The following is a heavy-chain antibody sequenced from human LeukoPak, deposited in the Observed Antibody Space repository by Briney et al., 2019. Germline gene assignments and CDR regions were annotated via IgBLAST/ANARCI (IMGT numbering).Heavy chain of an antibody. CDR2: IQSSTNGGTV. V-gene: IGHV3-15*01. CDR1: GFTFSNTW. J-gene: IGHJ1*01. Sequence: GGSLRLSCAASGFTFSNTWMTWVRQAPGKGLEWIGRIQSSTNGGTVDYAAPVKGRFTISRDDSKNTLYLQMNSLTTEDTAFYYCATDFYYACEHWGQGTLVTVSS. CDR3: ATDFYYACEH. D-gene: IGHD3-10*01.